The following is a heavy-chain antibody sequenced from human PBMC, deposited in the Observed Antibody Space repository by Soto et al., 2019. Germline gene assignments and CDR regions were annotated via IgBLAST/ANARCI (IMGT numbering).Heavy chain of an antibody. D-gene: IGHD3-16*01. CDR1: GGSVSSGSYY. CDR3: ARFGVTVDY. Sequence: PSETLFLTCTVSGGSVSSGSYYWSWIRQPPGKGLEWIGYIYYSGSTNYNPSLKSRVTISVDTSKNQFSLKLSSVTAADTAVYYCARFGVTVDYWGQGTLVTVSS. J-gene: IGHJ4*02. V-gene: IGHV4-61*01. CDR2: IYYSGST.